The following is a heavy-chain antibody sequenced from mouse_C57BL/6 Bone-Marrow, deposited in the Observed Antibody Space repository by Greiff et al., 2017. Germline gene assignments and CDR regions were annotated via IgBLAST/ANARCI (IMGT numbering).Heavy chain of an antibody. J-gene: IGHJ4*01. V-gene: IGHV1-82*01. CDR3: ARGEGAMDY. D-gene: IGHD3-3*01. CDR2: IYPGDGDT. CDR1: GYAFSSSW. Sequence: VQLQQSGPELVKPGASVKISCKASGYAFSSSWMNWVKQRPGKGLEWIGRIYPGDGDTNYNGKFKGKATLTADKSSSTAYMQPSSLTSEDSAVYFCARGEGAMDYWGQGTSVTVSS.